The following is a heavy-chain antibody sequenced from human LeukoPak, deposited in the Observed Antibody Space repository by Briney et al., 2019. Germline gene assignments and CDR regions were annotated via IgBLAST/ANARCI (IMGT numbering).Heavy chain of an antibody. Sequence: GGSLRLSCAASGFTFSSYWMHWVRQAPGKGLVWVSRIDTDGSSTSYADSVKGRFTISRDNAKNTLYLQMNSLRAEDTAVYYCARESGIAAALDLWGQGTLVTVSS. CDR2: IDTDGSST. D-gene: IGHD6-13*01. V-gene: IGHV3-74*01. CDR3: ARESGIAAALDL. J-gene: IGHJ5*02. CDR1: GFTFSSYW.